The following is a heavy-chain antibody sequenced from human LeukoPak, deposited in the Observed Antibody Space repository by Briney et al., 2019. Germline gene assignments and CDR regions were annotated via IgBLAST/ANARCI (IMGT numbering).Heavy chain of an antibody. J-gene: IGHJ5*02. D-gene: IGHD3-10*01. CDR3: ARHKEGIMVRGLITKKGRAYKWFDP. Sequence: SETLSLTCTVSGVSISNYYWSWIRQPPGKGLEWVGYICYSGRDKYNPSLKSRVTISVDTSKNQFSLKLSSVTAADTAVYYCARHKEGIMVRGLITKKGRAYKWFDPWGQGTLVTVSS. CDR2: ICYSGRD. V-gene: IGHV4-59*08. CDR1: GVSISNYY.